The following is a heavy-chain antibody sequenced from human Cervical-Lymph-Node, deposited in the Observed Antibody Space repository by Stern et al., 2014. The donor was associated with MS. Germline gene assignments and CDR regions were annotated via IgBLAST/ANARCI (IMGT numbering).Heavy chain of an antibody. CDR3: ARLKVSTDNWNPIHLYYFDY. Sequence: VQLLQSGAEVKKPGASVKVSCKASGYTFPSYGISWVRQAPGQGLEWMGMISAHNGNTNYAHDLRGRVTMTTDTSTSTAYMELRSLRSDDTAVYYCARLKVSTDNWNPIHLYYFDYWGQGTLVTVSS. CDR1: GYTFPSYG. CDR2: ISAHNGNT. J-gene: IGHJ4*02. D-gene: IGHD1-20*01. V-gene: IGHV1-18*01.